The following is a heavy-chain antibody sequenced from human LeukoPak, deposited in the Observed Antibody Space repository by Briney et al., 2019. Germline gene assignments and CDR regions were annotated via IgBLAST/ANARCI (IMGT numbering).Heavy chain of an antibody. CDR1: GVSISSYY. Sequence: PSETLSLTCTVSGVSISSYYWSWIRQPPGKGLEWIGYISDSGSTDYNPSLKSRVTISVDTSKNQFSLKLSSVTAADTAVYYCARGYGSGSDTPLAYYYYMDVWGKGTTVTISS. CDR3: ARGYGSGSDTPLAYYYYMDV. J-gene: IGHJ6*03. CDR2: ISDSGST. V-gene: IGHV4-59*01. D-gene: IGHD3-10*01.